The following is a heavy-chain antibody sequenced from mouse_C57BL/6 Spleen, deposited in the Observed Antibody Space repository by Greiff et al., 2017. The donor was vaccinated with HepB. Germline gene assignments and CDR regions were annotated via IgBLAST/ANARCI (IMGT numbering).Heavy chain of an antibody. CDR3: ARKEGYTAWFAY. CDR2: IYPGDGDT. Sequence: VHLVESGPELVKPGASVKISCKASGYAFSSSWMNWVKQRPGKGLEWIGRIYPGDGDTNYNGKFKGKATLTADKSSSTAYMQLSSLTSEDSAVYFCARKEGYTAWFAYWGQGTLVTVSA. V-gene: IGHV1-82*01. J-gene: IGHJ3*01. D-gene: IGHD2-2*01. CDR1: GYAFSSSW.